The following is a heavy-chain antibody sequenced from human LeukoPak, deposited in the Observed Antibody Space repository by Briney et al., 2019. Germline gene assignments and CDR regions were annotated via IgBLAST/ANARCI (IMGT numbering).Heavy chain of an antibody. CDR2: INHSGST. CDR3: ARSQSSSLIDY. CDR1: GGSFSGYY. Sequence: SETLSLTCAVYGGSFSGYYWSLIRQPPGKGLEWIGEINHSGSTNYNPSLKSRVTISVDTSKNQFSLKLSSVTAADTAVYYCARSQSSSLIDYWGQGTLVTVSS. V-gene: IGHV4-34*01. J-gene: IGHJ4*02. D-gene: IGHD6-13*01.